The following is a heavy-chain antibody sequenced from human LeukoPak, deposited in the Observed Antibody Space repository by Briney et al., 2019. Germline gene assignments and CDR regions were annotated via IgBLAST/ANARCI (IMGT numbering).Heavy chain of an antibody. Sequence: GGSVSLSCAASGLTFSSYAMSWVRQAPGKGLEWVLASSGSGGSPYCADCVERRFTTSRNKSRNTLYMQMNSLSADHPAVYYSANHRSSGWYYAFNIWGQGTMVTVSS. CDR3: ANHRSSGWYYAFNI. D-gene: IGHD6-19*01. CDR2: SSGSGGSP. CDR1: GLTFSSYA. V-gene: IGHV3-23*01. J-gene: IGHJ3*02.